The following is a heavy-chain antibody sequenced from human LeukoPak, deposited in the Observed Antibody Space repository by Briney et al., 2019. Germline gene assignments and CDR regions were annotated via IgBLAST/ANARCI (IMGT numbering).Heavy chain of an antibody. CDR2: IYYTGST. J-gene: IGHJ6*03. Sequence: PSETLSLTCTVSGGSISSSNNYWGWIRQPPGKGLEWIGSIYYTGSTYYSPSLESRLTISVDTPKNHFSLELRSVTAADTAVYYCARGLDYVDVWGKGITVSVSS. D-gene: IGHD3-9*01. CDR3: ARGLDYVDV. CDR1: GGSISSSNNY. V-gene: IGHV4-39*02.